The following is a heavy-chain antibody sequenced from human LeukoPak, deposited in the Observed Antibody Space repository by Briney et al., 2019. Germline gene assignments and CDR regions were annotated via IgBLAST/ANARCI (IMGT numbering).Heavy chain of an antibody. CDR3: AKDLGRYRNNFFDY. V-gene: IGHV3-23*01. J-gene: IGHJ4*02. CDR1: GFTFSSYA. CDR2: ISGSGGST. Sequence: GGSLRLSCAASGFTFSSYAMSWVRLAPGQGLEWDSAISGSGGSTYYADSVKGRFTISRDDSKNTLYLQMNSLRADDTAVYYCAKDLGRYRNNFFDYWGQGNLVTVSS. D-gene: IGHD1-26*01.